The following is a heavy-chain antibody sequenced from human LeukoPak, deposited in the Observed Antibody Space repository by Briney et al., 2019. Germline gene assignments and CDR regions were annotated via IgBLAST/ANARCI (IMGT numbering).Heavy chain of an antibody. Sequence: SETLSLTCAVYGGSFSGYYWSWIRQPPGKGLEWVGEINHSGSTNYNPSLKSRVTISVDTSKNQFSLKLSSVTAADTAVYYCAMGITMVRGTDIIDYWGRGTLVTVSS. CDR1: GGSFSGYY. V-gene: IGHV4-34*01. CDR2: INHSGST. CDR3: AMGITMVRGTDIIDY. J-gene: IGHJ4*02. D-gene: IGHD3-10*01.